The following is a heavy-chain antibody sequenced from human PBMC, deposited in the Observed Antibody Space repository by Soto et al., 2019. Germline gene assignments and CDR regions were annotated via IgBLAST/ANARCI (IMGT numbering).Heavy chain of an antibody. V-gene: IGHV3-23*01. J-gene: IGHJ1*01. CDR1: GFTFSSYA. CDR3: AKGVPGIAVAGTGYCQH. Sequence: EVQLLESGGGLVQPGGSLRLSCAASGFTFSSYAMSWVRQAPGKGLEWVSGISGSGDSTYYADSVKGRFTISRDNSKNRLYLQMNSLRAEDTAVYYCAKGVPGIAVAGTGYCQHWGQGTLVTVSS. CDR2: ISGSGDST. D-gene: IGHD6-19*01.